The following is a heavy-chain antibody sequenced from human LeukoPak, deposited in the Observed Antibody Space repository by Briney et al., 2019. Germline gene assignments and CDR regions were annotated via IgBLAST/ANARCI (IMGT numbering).Heavy chain of an antibody. D-gene: IGHD3-10*01. CDR3: AKDSGWIQFIE. CDR1: GLSFSASG. Sequence: GGSLRLSCAGSGLSFSASGMNWVRQAPGRGLEWVAGVTPSGDPTYYADSVKGRFIISRDNSKTTMYLQMNSLRAEDTGVYYCAKDSGWIQFIEWGQGTSVTVSS. V-gene: IGHV3-23*01. J-gene: IGHJ4*02. CDR2: VTPSGDPT.